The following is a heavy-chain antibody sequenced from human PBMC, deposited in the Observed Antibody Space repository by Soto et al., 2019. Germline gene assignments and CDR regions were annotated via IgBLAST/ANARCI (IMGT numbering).Heavy chain of an antibody. D-gene: IGHD6-13*01. CDR2: IYYIGST. CDR1: GGSISSYY. J-gene: IGHJ6*02. Sequence: PSETLSLTCTVSGGSISSYYWSWIRQPPGKGLEWIGYIYYIGSTNYNPSLKSRVTISVDTSKNQFSLKLSSVTAADTAVYYCAGSGCSSSNSYYYYSGMDVWGQGTTVTVSS. V-gene: IGHV4-59*01. CDR3: AGSGCSSSNSYYYYSGMDV.